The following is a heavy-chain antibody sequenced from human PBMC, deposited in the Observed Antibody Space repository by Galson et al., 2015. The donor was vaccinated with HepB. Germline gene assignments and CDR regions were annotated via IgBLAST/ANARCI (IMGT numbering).Heavy chain of an antibody. D-gene: IGHD3-3*01. J-gene: IGHJ6*03. CDR2: ISGYNGNT. CDR3: ARVPGMGGVVIIGYCYYMDV. Sequence: SVKVSCKASGYTFTNYGITWVRQAPGQGLEWVGWISGYNGNTNYAQKLQGRVTMTTDTSTSTAYMELRSLRSDDAAVYYCARVPGMGGVVIIGYCYYMDVWGKGTTVTVSS. V-gene: IGHV1-18*04. CDR1: GYTFTNYG.